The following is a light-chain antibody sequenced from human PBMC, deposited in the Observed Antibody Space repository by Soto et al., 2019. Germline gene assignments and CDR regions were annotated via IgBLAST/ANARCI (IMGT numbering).Light chain of an antibody. CDR3: PTWDTGARVV. J-gene: IGLJ2*01. V-gene: IGLV4-69*01. CDR1: SGHSSYA. CDR2: LSSDGSH. Sequence: QSVLTQSPSASASLGASVKLTCTLSSGHSSYAIAWHQQQPEKGPRYLMKLSSDGSHSKGDWIPDRFSGSSSGAQRYLTISSIQSEDEADCYCPTWDTGARVVFGGGTKLTVL.